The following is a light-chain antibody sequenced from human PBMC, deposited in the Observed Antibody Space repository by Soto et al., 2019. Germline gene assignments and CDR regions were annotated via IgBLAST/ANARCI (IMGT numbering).Light chain of an antibody. CDR2: LNSAGSH. Sequence: QLVLTKSPSASASLGASVKLTCTLSSGHSSYAIAWHQQQPEKGPRYLMKLNSAGSHSRGDGIPDRFSGSSSGAERYLTISSLQSEDEADYYCQTWGTGIHVFGTGTKVTVL. J-gene: IGLJ1*01. CDR1: SGHSSYA. V-gene: IGLV4-69*01. CDR3: QTWGTGIHV.